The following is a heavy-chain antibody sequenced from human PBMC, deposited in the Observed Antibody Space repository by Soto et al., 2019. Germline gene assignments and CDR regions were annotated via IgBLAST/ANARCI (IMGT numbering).Heavy chain of an antibody. CDR2: ISSDGTTT. D-gene: IGHD1-7*01. CDR3: AGNWNSHAFDI. CDR1: GFTFRSYW. J-gene: IGHJ3*02. V-gene: IGHV3-74*01. Sequence: GGSLRLSCAASGFTFRSYWMHWVRQAPGEGLVWVSRISSDGTTTNYADSVKGRFTISRDNAKNTLYLQMNSLRAEDTAVYYCAGNWNSHAFDIWGQGTMVTVSS.